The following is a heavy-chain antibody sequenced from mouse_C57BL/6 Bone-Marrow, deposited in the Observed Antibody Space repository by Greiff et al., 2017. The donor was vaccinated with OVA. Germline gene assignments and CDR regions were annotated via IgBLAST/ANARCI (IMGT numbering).Heavy chain of an antibody. D-gene: IGHD2-3*01. CDR3: AKRGYDGYYYCDY. CDR1: GFSLTSYG. Sequence: VKLMESGPGLVQPSQSLSITCTVSGFSLTSYGVHWVRQSPGKGLEWLGVIWRGGSTDYNAAFMSRLSITKDNSKSQVFFKMNSLQADDTAIYYCAKRGYDGYYYCDYWGQGTTLTVSS. V-gene: IGHV2-5*01. J-gene: IGHJ2*01. CDR2: IWRGGST.